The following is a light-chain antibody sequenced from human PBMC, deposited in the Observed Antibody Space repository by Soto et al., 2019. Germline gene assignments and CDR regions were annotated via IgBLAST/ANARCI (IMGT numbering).Light chain of an antibody. Sequence: DIQMTQSPSTLSASVGDRVTITCRASQSISSWLAWYQQKPGKAPKLLIYDASSLESGVPSRFSGSGSGTEFTLTISSLQPDDFATYYCQQYNSFPCAFGQGNKGKIK. CDR2: DAS. CDR3: QQYNSFPCA. CDR1: QSISSW. J-gene: IGKJ1*01. V-gene: IGKV1-5*01.